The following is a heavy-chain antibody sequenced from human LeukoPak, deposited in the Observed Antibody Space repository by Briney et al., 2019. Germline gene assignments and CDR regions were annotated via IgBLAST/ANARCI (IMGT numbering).Heavy chain of an antibody. CDR1: GFTFKDYW. CDR2: IISDGSSA. CDR3: VRDSNYHPDC. V-gene: IGHV3-74*01. Sequence: GGSLRLSCAASGFTFKDYWMRWVRQVPGKGLVWVARIISDGSSASYADSVKGRFTMSRDNAKNTLYLQMNSLRAEDTAVYYCVRDSNYHPDCWGQGTLVTVSS. D-gene: IGHD4-11*01. J-gene: IGHJ4*02.